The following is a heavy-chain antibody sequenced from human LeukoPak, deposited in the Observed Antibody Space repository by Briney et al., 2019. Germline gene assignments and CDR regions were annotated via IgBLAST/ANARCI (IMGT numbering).Heavy chain of an antibody. CDR1: GFTFTYYN. Sequence: GGSLRLSCAASGFTFTYYNMNWVRQAPGKRLEWVSSISSGSDYIQYADSVKGRFTISRDNARNSLYLQMNSLRAEDTAVYYCARDLSEYSSGFDPWGQGTLVTVSS. D-gene: IGHD6-6*01. J-gene: IGHJ5*02. V-gene: IGHV3-21*01. CDR3: ARDLSEYSSGFDP. CDR2: ISSGSDYI.